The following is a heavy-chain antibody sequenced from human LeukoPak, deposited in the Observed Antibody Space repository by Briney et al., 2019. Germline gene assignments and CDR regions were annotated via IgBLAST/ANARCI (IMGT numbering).Heavy chain of an antibody. CDR2: INPSGGST. Sequence: ASVKVSCKASGYTFTSYYMHWVRQAPGQGLEWMGIINPSGGSTSYAQKFQGRVTITADESTNIAYMELSSLRSEDTAVYYCARDPRYSTSSMWFDPWGQGTLVTVSS. CDR3: ARDPRYSTSSMWFDP. CDR1: GYTFTSYY. V-gene: IGHV1-46*01. J-gene: IGHJ5*02. D-gene: IGHD5-12*01.